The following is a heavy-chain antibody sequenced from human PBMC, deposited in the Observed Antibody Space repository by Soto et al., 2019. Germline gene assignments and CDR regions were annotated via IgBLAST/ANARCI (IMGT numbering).Heavy chain of an antibody. CDR1: ASSLSTGGVG. Sequence: QITLKESGPTLVKPTQTLTLTCTFSASSLSTGGVGVGWIRQPPGKALEWLALIYWDDDKRYSPSLRSRLTITKDTSKNQVVLTMTNMDPVDTATYYCIQSRCGGDCLQSYASYYYYGMDVWAQGTTVTVSS. CDR3: IQSRCGGDCLQSYASYYYYGMDV. D-gene: IGHD2-21*02. CDR2: IYWDDDK. V-gene: IGHV2-5*02. J-gene: IGHJ6*02.